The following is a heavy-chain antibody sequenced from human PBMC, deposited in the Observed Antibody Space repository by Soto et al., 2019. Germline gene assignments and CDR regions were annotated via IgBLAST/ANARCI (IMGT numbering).Heavy chain of an antibody. CDR2: IYYSGRT. CDR1: GGSISSGGYY. V-gene: IGHV4-31*03. Sequence: QVQLQESGPGLVKPSQTLSLTCTVSGGSISSGGYYWSWIRQHPGKGLEWIGYIYYSGRTYYNPSLKSRVTISVDTSKNQFSLKLSSVTAADTAVYYCAREEGHYDYYGMDVWGQGTTVTVSS. CDR3: AREEGHYDYYGMDV. J-gene: IGHJ6*02.